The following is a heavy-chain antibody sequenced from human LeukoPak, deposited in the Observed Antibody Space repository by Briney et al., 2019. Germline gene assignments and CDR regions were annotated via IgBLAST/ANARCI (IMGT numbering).Heavy chain of an antibody. CDR3: ARDGYTLGSFDP. CDR1: GFTFSSYG. V-gene: IGHV3-30*03. J-gene: IGHJ5*02. CDR2: ISYDGSNK. D-gene: IGHD5-24*01. Sequence: GGSLRLSCAASGFTFSSYGMHWVRQAPGKGLEWVAVISYDGSNKYYADSVKGRFTISRDNSKNTLYLQMNSLRAEDTAVYYCARDGYTLGSFDPWGQGTLVTVSS.